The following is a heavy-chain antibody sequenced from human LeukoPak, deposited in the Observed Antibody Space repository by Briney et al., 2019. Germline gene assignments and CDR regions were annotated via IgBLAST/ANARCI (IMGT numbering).Heavy chain of an antibody. Sequence: PSETLSLTCAVYGGSFSGYYWSWIRQPPGKGLEWIGEINHSGSTNYNPSLKSRVTISVDTSKNQFSLKLSSVTAADTAAYYCAARYGSGSSPGNWFDPWGQGTLVTVSS. CDR1: GGSFSGYY. D-gene: IGHD3-10*01. CDR2: INHSGST. J-gene: IGHJ5*02. V-gene: IGHV4-34*01. CDR3: AARYGSGSSPGNWFDP.